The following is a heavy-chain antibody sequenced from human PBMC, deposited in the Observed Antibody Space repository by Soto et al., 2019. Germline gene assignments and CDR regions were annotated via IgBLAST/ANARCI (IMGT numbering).Heavy chain of an antibody. CDR3: VRQGIDYLHGLVDV. CDR2: VYSTGDT. V-gene: IGHV4-59*08. Sequence: QVQLQQSGPRLVKPSETLSLTCTVSSGPDRSHNWGWIRQPPGRGLEWIGYVYSTGDTAYNPSLRGRVTISADTSTNDISLTMNSVTAADTAVYYCVRQGIDYLHGLVDVWGQGTTVSVSS. D-gene: IGHD4-17*01. CDR1: SGPDRSHN. J-gene: IGHJ6*02.